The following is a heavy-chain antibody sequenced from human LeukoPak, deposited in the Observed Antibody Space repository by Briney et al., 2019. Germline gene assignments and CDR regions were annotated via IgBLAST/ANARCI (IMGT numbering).Heavy chain of an antibody. CDR2: IYTSGST. J-gene: IGHJ5*02. CDR1: GGSISSGSYY. D-gene: IGHD3-10*01. V-gene: IGHV4-61*02. CDR3: ARGRGHTYYYGSGSYYWFHP. Sequence: SQTLSVTCTVSGGSISSGSYYWSWIRQPAGKGMEWIGRIYTSGSTNYNPSLKSRVTISVDTSKNQFSLKLSSVTAADTAVYYCARGRGHTYYYGSGSYYWFHPWGQGTLVTVSS.